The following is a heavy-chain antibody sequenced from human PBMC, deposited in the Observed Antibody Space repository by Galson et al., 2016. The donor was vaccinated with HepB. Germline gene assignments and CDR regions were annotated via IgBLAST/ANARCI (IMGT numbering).Heavy chain of an antibody. CDR3: AKDSYYDILTGPTYYYYGMDV. Sequence: SLRLSCAASEFPFSTYGMHWVRQAPGKGLEWVSAISYDGSLKYYADSVKGRFTISRDNSKNTLYLQMNSLRAEDTAVYYCAKDSYYDILTGPTYYYYGMDVWGQGTTVTVSS. CDR2: ISYDGSLK. J-gene: IGHJ6*02. V-gene: IGHV3-30*18. CDR1: EFPFSTYG. D-gene: IGHD3-9*01.